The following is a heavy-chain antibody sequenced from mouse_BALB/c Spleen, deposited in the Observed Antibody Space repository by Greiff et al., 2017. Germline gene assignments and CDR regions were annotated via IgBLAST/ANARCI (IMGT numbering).Heavy chain of an antibody. D-gene: IGHD1-2*01. Sequence: VQLQQSGPELVKPGASVKIPCKASGYTFTDYNMDWVKQSHGKSLEWIGDINPNNGGTIYNQKFKGKATLTVDKSSSTAYMELRSLTSEDTAVYYCARALTTAWYFDVWGAGTTVTVSS. J-gene: IGHJ1*01. CDR3: ARALTTAWYFDV. V-gene: IGHV1-18*01. CDR2: INPNNGGT. CDR1: GYTFTDYN.